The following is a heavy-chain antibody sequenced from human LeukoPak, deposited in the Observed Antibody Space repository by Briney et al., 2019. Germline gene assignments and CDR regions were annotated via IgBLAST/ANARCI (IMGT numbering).Heavy chain of an antibody. CDR1: GGSFSGYY. V-gene: IGHV4-34*01. CDR3: ARGRLEETTVTTTDDY. J-gene: IGHJ4*02. D-gene: IGHD4-17*01. Sequence: SETLSLTCAVYGGSFSGYYWSWIRQPPGKGLEWIGEINHSGSTNYNPSLKSRVTISVDASKNQFSLKLSSVTAADTAVYYCARGRLEETTVTTTDDYWGQGTLVTVSS. CDR2: INHSGST.